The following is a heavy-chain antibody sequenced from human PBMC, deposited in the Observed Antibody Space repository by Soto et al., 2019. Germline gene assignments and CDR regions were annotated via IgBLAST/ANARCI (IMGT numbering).Heavy chain of an antibody. J-gene: IGHJ4*02. CDR1: GFSIRSGGYS. CDR2: IYHSGST. V-gene: IGHV4-30-2*01. CDR3: ATAPGPY. Sequence: PSETQSLTSAFSGFSIRSGGYSWSWIRQPPGKGLEWIGYIYHSGSTYYNPSLKSRVTISVDRSKNQFSLKLSSVTAADTAVYYCATAPGPYWGQGTLVTVSS.